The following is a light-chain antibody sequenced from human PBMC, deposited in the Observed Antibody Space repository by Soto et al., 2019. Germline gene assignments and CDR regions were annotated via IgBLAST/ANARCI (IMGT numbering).Light chain of an antibody. CDR2: WAS. V-gene: IGKV4-1*01. CDR1: QSVLYSANNKNC. J-gene: IGKJ1*01. CDR3: QQYYSTPRT. Sequence: DIVMTQSPDSLAVSLGERATINCKSSQSVLYSANNKNCLAWYQQKPGQPPTLLLYWASTRESRVPDRFSGGGSGTDFTLTISSLQAEDAAVYYCQQYYSTPRTFGQGTKVEIK.